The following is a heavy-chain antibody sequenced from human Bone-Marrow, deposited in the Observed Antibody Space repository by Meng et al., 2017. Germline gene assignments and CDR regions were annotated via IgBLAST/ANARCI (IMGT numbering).Heavy chain of an antibody. D-gene: IGHD3-10*01. J-gene: IGHJ4*02. Sequence: HVQLQESGPRLVKPSQTLSLTRTVSGGSINSGDYYWSWIRQHPGKGLEWIGFIYYTGSTQYNPSLKSRVTISVDTSKNQFSLNLSSVTAADTAVYYCARATYGSGKDFWGQGTMVTVSS. CDR1: GGSINSGDYY. CDR2: IYYTGST. CDR3: ARATYGSGKDF. V-gene: IGHV4-31*03.